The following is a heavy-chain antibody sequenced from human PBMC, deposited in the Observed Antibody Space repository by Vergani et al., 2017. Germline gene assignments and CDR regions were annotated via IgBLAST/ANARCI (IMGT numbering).Heavy chain of an antibody. J-gene: IGHJ4*02. CDR3: ARDXRSAAAGIVPHFDY. CDR2: ISSSSSTI. CDR1: GFTFSSYS. V-gene: IGHV3-48*01. Sequence: EVQLVESGGGLVQPGGSLRLSCAASGFTFSSYSMNWVRQAPGKGLEWVSYISSSSSTIYYADSVKGRFTISRDNAKNSLYLQMNSLRAEDTAVYYCARDXRSAAAGIVPHFDYWGQGTLVTVSS. D-gene: IGHD6-13*01.